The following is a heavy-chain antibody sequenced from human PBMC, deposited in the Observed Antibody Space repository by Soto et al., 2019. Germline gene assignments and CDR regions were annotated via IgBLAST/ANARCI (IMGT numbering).Heavy chain of an antibody. J-gene: IGHJ4*02. CDR3: AKDHRNTVAVAENFDC. Sequence: GGSLRLSCAASGFTFSSYAMSWVRQAPGKGLEWVSGISGRSGSTYYADSVKGRITISRDNSKNTLYLQMNGLRAEDTAVYYCAKDHRNTVAVAENFDCWGQGTLVTVSS. CDR2: ISGRSGST. V-gene: IGHV3-23*01. CDR1: GFTFSSYA. D-gene: IGHD6-19*01.